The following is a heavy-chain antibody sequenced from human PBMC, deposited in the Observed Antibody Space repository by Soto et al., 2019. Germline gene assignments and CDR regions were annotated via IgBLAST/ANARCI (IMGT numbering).Heavy chain of an antibody. CDR1: GGSVSSGSYY. Sequence: PSETLSLTCTVSGGSVSSGSYYWSWIRQPPGKGLEWIGYIYYSGSTNYNPSLKSRVTISVDTSKNQFSLKLSSVTAADTAVYYCAGVDYSYYYYGMDVWGQGTTVTVSS. CDR2: IYYSGST. D-gene: IGHD4-17*01. V-gene: IGHV4-61*01. CDR3: AGVDYSYYYYGMDV. J-gene: IGHJ6*02.